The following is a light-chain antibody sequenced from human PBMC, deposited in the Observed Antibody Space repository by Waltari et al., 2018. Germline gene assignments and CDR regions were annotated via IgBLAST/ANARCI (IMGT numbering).Light chain of an antibody. V-gene: IGKV1-8*01. Sequence: AIRLTQSPSSLSASTGDIVTITCRARQGISNFLAWYQQKPGTAPKLLIYGASTLQSGVPSRFSGSGSGTDFTLTISCLQSEDFATYYCQQYDTYPWTFGQGTKVEIK. CDR2: GAS. CDR1: QGISNF. J-gene: IGKJ1*01. CDR3: QQYDTYPWT.